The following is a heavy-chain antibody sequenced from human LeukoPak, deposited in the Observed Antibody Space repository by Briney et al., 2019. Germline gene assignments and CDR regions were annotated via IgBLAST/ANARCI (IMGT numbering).Heavy chain of an antibody. V-gene: IGHV4-34*01. J-gene: IGHJ4*02. CDR3: GWYLVY. Sequence: SETLSLTCAVYGGPFSGYYWSWIRQPPGKGLEWIGEINHSGSTNYNPSLKSRVTISVDTSKNQFSLKLSSVTAADTAVYYCGWYLVYWGQGTLVTVSS. D-gene: IGHD6-13*01. CDR1: GGPFSGYY. CDR2: INHSGST.